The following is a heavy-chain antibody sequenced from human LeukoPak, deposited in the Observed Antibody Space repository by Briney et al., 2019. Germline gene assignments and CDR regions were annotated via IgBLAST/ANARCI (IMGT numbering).Heavy chain of an antibody. J-gene: IGHJ4*02. Sequence: ASVTVSCKASGYTFIEYAIHWVRQAPGQRLEWMGWINAGNGNTKYSQKFQGRVTITRDTSASTAYMELSSLRSEDTAVYYCARVTGTYSDYWGQGTLVTVSS. CDR1: GYTFIEYA. CDR2: INAGNGNT. D-gene: IGHD3-9*01. V-gene: IGHV1-3*01. CDR3: ARVTGTYSDY.